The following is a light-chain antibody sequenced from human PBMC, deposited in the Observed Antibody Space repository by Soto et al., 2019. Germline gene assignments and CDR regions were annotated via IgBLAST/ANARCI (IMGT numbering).Light chain of an antibody. CDR2: DAS. CDR3: QQYNSYSGLT. Sequence: DIQMTQSPSTLSASVGDRVTITCRASQSISSWLAWYQQKPGKDPTLLIYDASSLESGVPSRFSGSGSGTEFTLTISSLQPDDFETYFCQQYNSYSGLTFGGGTKVEIK. J-gene: IGKJ4*01. CDR1: QSISSW. V-gene: IGKV1-5*01.